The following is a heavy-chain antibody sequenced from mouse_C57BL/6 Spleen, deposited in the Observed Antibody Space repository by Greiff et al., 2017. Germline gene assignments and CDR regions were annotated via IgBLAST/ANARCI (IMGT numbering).Heavy chain of an antibody. V-gene: IGHV5-4*01. Sequence: EVKLMESGGGLVKPGGSLKLSCAASGFTFSSYAMSWVRQTPEKRLEWVATLSDGGSYTYYPDNVKGRFTISRDNAKNNLYLQMSHLKSEDTAMYYCAREGELDYWGQGTSVTVSS. CDR1: GFTFSSYA. CDR3: AREGELDY. J-gene: IGHJ4*01. CDR2: LSDGGSYT.